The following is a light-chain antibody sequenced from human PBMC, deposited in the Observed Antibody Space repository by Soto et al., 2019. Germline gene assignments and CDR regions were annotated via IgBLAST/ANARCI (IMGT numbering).Light chain of an antibody. J-gene: IGKJ1*01. CDR2: KAS. CDR3: QQYNSYSWT. V-gene: IGKV1-5*03. CDR1: QSINSW. Sequence: DIQMTQSPSTLSASVGDRVTITCRASQSINSWLAWYQQKPGKAPNLLIYKASSLQSGVPSRFSGSGSGTEFTITISSLQPDDFATYYCQQYNSYSWTFGRGTKVEIK.